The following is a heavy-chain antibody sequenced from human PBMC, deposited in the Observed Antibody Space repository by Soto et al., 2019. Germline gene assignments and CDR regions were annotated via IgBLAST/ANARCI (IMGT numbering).Heavy chain of an antibody. J-gene: IGHJ6*02. D-gene: IGHD3-10*01. CDR3: ARDRLITMVRGVPERGYYYYGMDV. CDR1: GGTFSSYA. CDR2: IIPIFGTA. V-gene: IGHV1-69*13. Sequence: ASVKVSCKASGGTFSSYAISWVRQAPGQGLEWMGGIIPIFGTANYAQKFQGRVTITADESTSTAYMELSSLRSEDTAVYYCARDRLITMVRGVPERGYYYYGMDVWGQGTTVTVSS.